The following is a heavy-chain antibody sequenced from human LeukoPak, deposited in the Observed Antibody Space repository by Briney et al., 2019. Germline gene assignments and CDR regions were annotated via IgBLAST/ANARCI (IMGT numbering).Heavy chain of an antibody. D-gene: IGHD3-3*01. V-gene: IGHV4-59*01. Sequence: PSETLSLTCTVSGGSISSYYWSWIRQPPGKGLEWIGYIYYSGSTNYNPSLKSRVTISVDTSKNQFSLKLSSVTAADAAVYYCARVFDFWSRYSWFDPWGQGTLVTVSP. J-gene: IGHJ5*02. CDR3: ARVFDFWSRYSWFDP. CDR1: GGSISSYY. CDR2: IYYSGST.